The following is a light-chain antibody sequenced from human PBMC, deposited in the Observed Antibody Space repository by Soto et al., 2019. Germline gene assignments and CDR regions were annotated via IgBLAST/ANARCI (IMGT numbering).Light chain of an antibody. J-gene: IGLJ1*01. V-gene: IGLV2-23*02. CDR1: SNDVGSYNL. Sequence: QSALTQPASVSGSPGQSITISCTGTSNDVGSYNLVSWYQQHPGKAPKLMIYEVSKRPSGVSNHFSGSKSGNTASLTISGLQAEDEADYYCCSYAGSSTLYVFGTGTKVTVL. CDR2: EVS. CDR3: CSYAGSSTLYV.